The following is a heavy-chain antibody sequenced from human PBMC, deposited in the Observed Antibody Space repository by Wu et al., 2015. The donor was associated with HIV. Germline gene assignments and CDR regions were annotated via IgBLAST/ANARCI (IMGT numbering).Heavy chain of an antibody. CDR2: IIPIFGTA. V-gene: IGHV1-69*12. Sequence: QVQLVQSGAEVKKPGSSVKVSCKASGGTFSSYAISWVRQAPGQGLEWMGGIIPIFGTANYAQKFQGRVTITADESTSTAYMELSSLRSEDTAVYYCARDHCSSTSCYSGSNYFDYWGQGTLVTVSS. D-gene: IGHD2-2*01. CDR1: GGTFSSYA. J-gene: IGHJ4*02. CDR3: ARDHCSSTSCYSGSNYFDY.